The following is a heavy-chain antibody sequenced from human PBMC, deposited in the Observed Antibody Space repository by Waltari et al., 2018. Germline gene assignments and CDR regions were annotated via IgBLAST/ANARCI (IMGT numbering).Heavy chain of an antibody. J-gene: IGHJ1*01. CDR2: MQYRGST. CDR1: GGSITTTHT. D-gene: IGHD4-17*01. V-gene: IGHV4-39*01. Sequence: QLQLQESGPGLVKPSETLSRTCPVSGGSITTTHTWGWIRQPPGKGLEWMGNMQYRGSTFYNPSLKSRVMISLDTSKNQYSLRLSSMGAADTAVYFCGRIAFGDEGGYFQHWGQGTLVTVSS. CDR3: GRIAFGDEGGYFQH.